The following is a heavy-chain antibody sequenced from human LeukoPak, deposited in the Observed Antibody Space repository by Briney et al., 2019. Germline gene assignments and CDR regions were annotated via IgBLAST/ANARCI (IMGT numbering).Heavy chain of an antibody. D-gene: IGHD6-19*01. V-gene: IGHV3-7*01. CDR3: AKEGSSGYFQH. Sequence: GGSLRLSCAASGFTFSSYWMSWVRQAPGKGLEWVANIKQDGSEKYYVDSVKGRFTISRDNSKNTLYLQMNSLRAEDTAVYYCAKEGSSGYFQHWGQGTLVTVSS. J-gene: IGHJ1*01. CDR2: IKQDGSEK. CDR1: GFTFSSYW.